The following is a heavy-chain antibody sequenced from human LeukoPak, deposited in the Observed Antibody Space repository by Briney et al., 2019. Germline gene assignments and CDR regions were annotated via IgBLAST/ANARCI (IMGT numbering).Heavy chain of an antibody. D-gene: IGHD3-22*01. Sequence: GGSLRLSCAASGFTVSSNYMSWVRQAPGKGLEWVSVISSGGSTYYADSVKGRFTVSRDISKNTLYLQMNSLRAEDTAVYYCARAEYDSSLGFDYWGQGTLVTVSS. CDR1: GFTVSSNY. V-gene: IGHV3-53*01. CDR3: ARAEYDSSLGFDY. CDR2: ISSGGST. J-gene: IGHJ4*02.